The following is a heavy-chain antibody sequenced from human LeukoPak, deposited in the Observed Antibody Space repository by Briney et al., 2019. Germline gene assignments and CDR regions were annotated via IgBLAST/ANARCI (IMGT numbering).Heavy chain of an antibody. J-gene: IGHJ4*02. V-gene: IGHV3-30*04. CDR1: GFTFSSYA. D-gene: IGHD6-25*01. CDR3: ARDVSRVAAGVDY. Sequence: QTGGSLRLSCAASGFTFSSYAMRWVRQAPGKGLEWVAVISYDGSNKYYADSVKGRFTISRDNSKNTLYLQMNSLRAEDTAVYYCARDVSRVAAGVDYWGQGTLVTVSS. CDR2: ISYDGSNK.